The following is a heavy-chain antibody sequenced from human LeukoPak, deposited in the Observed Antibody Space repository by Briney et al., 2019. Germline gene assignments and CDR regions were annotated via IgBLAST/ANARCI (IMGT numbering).Heavy chain of an antibody. Sequence: GGSLRLSCVASGFTFSSYRMHWVRQDPRKGLVWVSRINGDGRNINYADSVRGRFTISRDNAKNSLYLQMNSLRAEDTAVYYCARDTRVQLWTPYFDYWGQGTLVTVSS. D-gene: IGHD5-18*01. CDR3: ARDTRVQLWTPYFDY. V-gene: IGHV3-74*01. J-gene: IGHJ4*02. CDR1: GFTFSSYR. CDR2: INGDGRNI.